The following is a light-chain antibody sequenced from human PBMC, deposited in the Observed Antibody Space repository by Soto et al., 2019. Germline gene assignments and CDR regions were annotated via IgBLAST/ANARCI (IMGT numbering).Light chain of an antibody. V-gene: IGKV3-11*01. CDR1: QSVGDF. J-gene: IGKJ1*01. Sequence: EIVLTQSPATLSLSPGERATLSCRASQSVGDFLAWYQQKPGQAPRLLISDASNRATGIPGRFSGSGSGTDFTLTISMLEPEDFAVYYCQQRGNWPPTWTFGQGTRVEIK. CDR2: DAS. CDR3: QQRGNWPPTWT.